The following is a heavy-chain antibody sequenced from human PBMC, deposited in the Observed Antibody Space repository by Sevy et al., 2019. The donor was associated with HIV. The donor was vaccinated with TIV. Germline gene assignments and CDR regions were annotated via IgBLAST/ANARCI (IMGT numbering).Heavy chain of an antibody. D-gene: IGHD6-19*01. Sequence: GGSLRLSCAASGFTFSDYYMSWIRQAPGKGLEWISYISSSGSVRYYVDSVKGRFTISRDNAKNSLYLQMNSLRADDTAVYYCARDFAAGNYCDYWGQGTLVTVSS. CDR3: ARDFAAGNYCDY. J-gene: IGHJ4*02. CDR1: GFTFSDYY. CDR2: ISSSGSVR. V-gene: IGHV3-11*01.